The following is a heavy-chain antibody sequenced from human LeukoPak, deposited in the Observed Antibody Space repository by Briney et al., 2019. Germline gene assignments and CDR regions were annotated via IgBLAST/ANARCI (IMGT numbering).Heavy chain of an antibody. D-gene: IGHD6-6*01. CDR1: GYTFTGYY. V-gene: IGHV1-46*01. CDR2: INPSGGST. CDR3: ARVAARKNYYYYYYMDV. Sequence: GASVKVSCKASGYTFTGYYMHWVRQAPGQGLEWMGWINPSGGSTSYAQKFQGRVTMTRDMSTSTVYMELSSLRSEDTAVYYCARVAARKNYYYYYYMDVWGKGTTVTVSS. J-gene: IGHJ6*03.